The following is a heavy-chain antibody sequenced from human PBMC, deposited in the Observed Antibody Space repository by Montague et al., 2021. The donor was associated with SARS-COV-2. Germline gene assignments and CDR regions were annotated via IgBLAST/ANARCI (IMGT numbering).Heavy chain of an antibody. CDR1: GGSIRSYY. V-gene: IGHV4-59*12. Sequence: SETLSLTCTVSGGSIRSYYWSWIRQPPGKGLEWIGYIYYSGSTNYNPSLKSRVTISVDTSKNQFSLKLSSVTAADTAGYYCARDSSGWSRFDYWGQGTLVTVSS. CDR3: ARDSSGWSRFDY. J-gene: IGHJ4*02. CDR2: IYYSGST. D-gene: IGHD6-19*01.